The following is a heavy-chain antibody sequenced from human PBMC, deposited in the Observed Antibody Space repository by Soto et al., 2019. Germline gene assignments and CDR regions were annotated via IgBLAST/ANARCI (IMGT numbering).Heavy chain of an antibody. CDR1: GYSISSGYY. D-gene: IGHD4-17*01. J-gene: IGHJ5*02. V-gene: IGHV4-38-2*02. Sequence: PSETLSLTCVVSGYSISSGYYWGWIRQPPGKGLEWIGSIYHSGSTYYNPSLKSRVTISVDKSKNQFSLKLSSVTAADTAVYYCARDSRDYGGNSFPPNWFDPWGQGTLVTVSS. CDR3: ARDSRDYGGNSFPPNWFDP. CDR2: IYHSGST.